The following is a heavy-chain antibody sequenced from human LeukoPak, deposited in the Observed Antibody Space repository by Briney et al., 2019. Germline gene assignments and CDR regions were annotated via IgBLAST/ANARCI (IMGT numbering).Heavy chain of an antibody. Sequence: GGSLRLSCAASGFTYSNYGMHWVRQAPGKGLEWVAYIRYDGSNKYYADSVKGRFTISRDNSKNTLYLQMNSLRAEDTAVYYLARAGSGDGYWDDFDIWGQGTMVTVSS. CDR3: ARAGSGDGYWDDFDI. D-gene: IGHD5-18*01. CDR2: IRYDGSNK. J-gene: IGHJ3*02. CDR1: GFTYSNYG. V-gene: IGHV3-30*02.